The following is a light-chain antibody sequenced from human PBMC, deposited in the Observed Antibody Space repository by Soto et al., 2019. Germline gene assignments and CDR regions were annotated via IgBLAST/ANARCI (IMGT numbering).Light chain of an antibody. CDR3: QQYDNLQIT. Sequence: DIQMTQSPSSLSASVGDRVTITCQASQDISNYLNWYQQKPGKAPKLLIYDASNLETGVPSRFSGSRSETDFTFTISSLNPEDIATYYCQQYDNLQITFGQGTRLAIK. CDR1: QDISNY. CDR2: DAS. V-gene: IGKV1-33*01. J-gene: IGKJ5*01.